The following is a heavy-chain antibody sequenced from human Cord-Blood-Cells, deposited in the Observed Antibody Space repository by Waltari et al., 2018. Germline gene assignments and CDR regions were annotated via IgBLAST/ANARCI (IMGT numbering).Heavy chain of an antibody. CDR2: INPNSGGT. V-gene: IGHV1-2*02. CDR3: ARAPAIVVVPAAIMFDY. CDR1: GYTFTGYY. D-gene: IGHD2-2*01. J-gene: IGHJ4*02. Sequence: QVQLVQSGAEVKKPGASVKVSCKASGYTFTGYYMHWVRQAPGQGLEWMGWINPNSGGTNDAQKCQGRVTMTRDTSISTAYMELSRLRSDDTAVYYCARAPAIVVVPAAIMFDYWGQGTLVTVSS.